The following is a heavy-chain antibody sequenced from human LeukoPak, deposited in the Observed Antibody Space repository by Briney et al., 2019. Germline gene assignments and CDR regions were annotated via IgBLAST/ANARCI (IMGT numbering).Heavy chain of an antibody. CDR2: ISESSSFI. CDR3: ARGSWFDP. Sequence: PGGSLRLSCAASGFTFRNYNMNWVRQAPGKGLEWVSSISESSSFIQYADSLKGRFAISRDNAKNSLYLQMNSLRAEDTAVYYCARGSWFDPWGQGTLVTVSS. J-gene: IGHJ5*02. D-gene: IGHD3-10*01. V-gene: IGHV3-21*01. CDR1: GFTFRNYN.